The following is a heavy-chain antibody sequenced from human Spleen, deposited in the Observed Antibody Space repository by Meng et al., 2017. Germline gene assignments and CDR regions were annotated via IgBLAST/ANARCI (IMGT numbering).Heavy chain of an antibody. CDR2: IKSKSDGETT. CDR1: GFTFTNAW. CDR3: TTDLPFTEGGVITT. V-gene: IGHV3-15*01. Sequence: GGSLRLSCAASGFTFTNAWMSWVRHTPGKGLEWLGRIKSKSDGETTDYAAPVKGRFSISRDDAKNTLYLQMNSLKTEDTAVYYCTTDLPFTEGGVITTWGQGTLVTVSS. D-gene: IGHD3-16*02. J-gene: IGHJ5*02.